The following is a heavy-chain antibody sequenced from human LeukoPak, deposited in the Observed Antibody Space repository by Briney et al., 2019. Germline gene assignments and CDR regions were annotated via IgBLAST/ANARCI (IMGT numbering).Heavy chain of an antibody. Sequence: ASVKVSCKASGYTFTSYDINWVRQATGQGLEWMGWMNPNGGNTGYAQKFQGRVTMTRNTSISTAYMELSSLRSEDTAVYYCARGCSSTSCLYYYYYGMDVWGQGTTVTVSS. J-gene: IGHJ6*02. CDR3: ARGCSSTSCLYYYYYGMDV. D-gene: IGHD2-2*01. CDR1: GYTFTSYD. CDR2: MNPNGGNT. V-gene: IGHV1-8*01.